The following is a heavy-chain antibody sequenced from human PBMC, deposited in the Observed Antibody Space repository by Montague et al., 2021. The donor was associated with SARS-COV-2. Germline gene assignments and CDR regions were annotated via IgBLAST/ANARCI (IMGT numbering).Heavy chain of an antibody. CDR2: INHGGST. J-gene: IGHJ6*03. D-gene: IGHD3-10*01. CDR1: GGSFSGNY. CDR3: ARLRDGVVPSLILGVGPYYSYYYMDV. V-gene: IGHV4-34*01. Sequence: SETLSLTCAVYGGSFSGNYWNWIRQPPGKGLEWIGEINHGGSTNYNPSLKSRLTISADTSKNQFSLKLTSVAAADTAVYYCARLRDGVVPSLILGVGPYYSYYYMDVWGKGTTVTVSS.